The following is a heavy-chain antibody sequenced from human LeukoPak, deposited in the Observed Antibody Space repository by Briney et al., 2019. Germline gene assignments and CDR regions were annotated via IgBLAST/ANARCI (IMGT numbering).Heavy chain of an antibody. CDR2: IYHSGNT. CDR3: ARLSLKVLEWSPTKGKETHYFDY. CDR1: GGSFSGYY. D-gene: IGHD3-3*01. Sequence: SETLSLTCAVYGGSFSGYYWSWIRQPPGKGLEWIGEIYHSGNTNYNPSLKSRVTILEDKSKNQFSLKLSSVTAADTAVYYCARLSLKVLEWSPTKGKETHYFDYWGQGTLVTVSS. V-gene: IGHV4-34*01. J-gene: IGHJ4*02.